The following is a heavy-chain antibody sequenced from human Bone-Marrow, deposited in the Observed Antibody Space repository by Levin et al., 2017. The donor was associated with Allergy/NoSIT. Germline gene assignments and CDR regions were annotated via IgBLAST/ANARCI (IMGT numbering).Heavy chain of an antibody. Sequence: GGSLRLSCAASGFTFSFYAMHWVRQAPGKGLEWVAVISSDGTNKYYADSVRGRVTVSRDNSKNTVYLQMNSLRPDDPSVYYCARDLGRGSATWQLTWGQGTLVSVSS. V-gene: IGHV3-30-3*01. D-gene: IGHD3-16*01. J-gene: IGHJ4*02. CDR1: GFTFSFYA. CDR2: ISSDGTNK. CDR3: ARDLGRGSATWQLT.